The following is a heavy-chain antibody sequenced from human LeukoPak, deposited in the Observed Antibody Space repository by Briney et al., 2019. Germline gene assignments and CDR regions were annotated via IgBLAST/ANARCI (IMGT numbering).Heavy chain of an antibody. CDR3: ASYGDYCS. V-gene: IGHV4-34*01. CDR1: GGSFSGYY. J-gene: IGHJ4*02. D-gene: IGHD4-17*01. Sequence: PSETLSLTCAVYGGSFSGYYWSWIRQPPGKGLEWIGEINHSGSTNYNPSLKSRVTISVDTSKNQFSLKLSSVTAADTAVYYCASYGDYCSWGQRTLVTVSS. CDR2: INHSGST.